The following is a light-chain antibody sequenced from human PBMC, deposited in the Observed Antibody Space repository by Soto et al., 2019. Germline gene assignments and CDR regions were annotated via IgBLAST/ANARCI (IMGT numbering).Light chain of an antibody. CDR3: QKYNSAHWA. V-gene: IGKV1-27*01. CDR2: TAS. Sequence: DIEMTQSPSSLSASVGDRVTITCRASEVINSYLAWYQQKPGKAPKLLIHTASTLQSGVPSRFSGSGSGTDFTLTISSLQPEDVATYYCQKYNSAHWAFGQGTKVEIK. J-gene: IGKJ1*01. CDR1: EVINSY.